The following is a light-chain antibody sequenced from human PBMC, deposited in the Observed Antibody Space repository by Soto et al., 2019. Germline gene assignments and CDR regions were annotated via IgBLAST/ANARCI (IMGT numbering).Light chain of an antibody. J-gene: IGKJ3*01. Sequence: EIVLTQSPGTLSLSPGETATLSCRASQSVSNNYLAWYQQKPGQAPRLLIYGASSRATGIPDRFSGSGSGTDFALPISRLEPEDFAVYYCQQYGLSPFTFGPGTKVHIK. CDR1: QSVSNNY. V-gene: IGKV3-20*01. CDR2: GAS. CDR3: QQYGLSPFT.